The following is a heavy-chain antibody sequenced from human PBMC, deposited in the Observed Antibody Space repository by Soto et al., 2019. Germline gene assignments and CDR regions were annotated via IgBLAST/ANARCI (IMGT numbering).Heavy chain of an antibody. J-gene: IGHJ6*02. CDR3: AIKALAVGGLSDYGMDV. CDR2: INSHTGNTCYQHGATA. CDR1: GYNFTNYH. Sequence: QVYLVQSGPEVKKPGASVKVSCKASGYNFTNYHIHWVRKAPGQGLEWMVWINSHTGNTCYQHGATAEYAQKFQGRVSLTTDTFTPTAYLELRGLRSDDTAVYDCAIKALAVGGLSDYGMDVWGPGTTVTVSS. D-gene: IGHD6-19*01. V-gene: IGHV1-18*04.